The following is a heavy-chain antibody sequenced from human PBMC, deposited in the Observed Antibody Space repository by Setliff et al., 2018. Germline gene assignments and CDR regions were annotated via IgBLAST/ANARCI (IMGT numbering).Heavy chain of an antibody. V-gene: IGHV3-11*04. CDR2: ISGGGMTI. CDR1: GFSFSGSY. CDR3: ARDGVMYGMDV. D-gene: IGHD2-8*01. Sequence: GGSLRLSCAASGFSFSGSYMSWVRQAPGKGLEWISKISGGGMTIYYADSVRGRLTIPRDNAKNSLYLQMNSLRAEDTAVYYCARDGVMYGMDVWGQGTTVTVSS. J-gene: IGHJ6*02.